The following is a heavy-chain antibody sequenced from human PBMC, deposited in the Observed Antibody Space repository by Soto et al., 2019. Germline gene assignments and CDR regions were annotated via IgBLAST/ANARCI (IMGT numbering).Heavy chain of an antibody. D-gene: IGHD2-15*01. V-gene: IGHV4-59*01. CDR2: IYYSGST. J-gene: IGHJ5*02. CDR1: GGSISSYY. CDR3: ARSEDIVVVVAATYTNWFDP. Sequence: SETLSLTCTVSGGSISSYYWSWIRQPPGKGLEWIGYIYYSGSTNYNPSLKSRVTISVDTSKNQFSLKLSSVTAADTAVYYCARSEDIVVVVAATYTNWFDPWGQGTLVTVSS.